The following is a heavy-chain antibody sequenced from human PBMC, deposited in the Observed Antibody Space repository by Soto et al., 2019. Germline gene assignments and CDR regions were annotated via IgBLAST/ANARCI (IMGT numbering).Heavy chain of an antibody. D-gene: IGHD6-19*01. J-gene: IGHJ6*02. Sequence: GGSLSLSCAASGFTFSSYAMHWVRQAPGKGLEWVAVISYDGSNKYYADSVKGRFTISRDNSKNTLYLQMNSLRAEDTAVYYCARDGSSGWTYYYYYGMDVWGQGTTVTVSS. V-gene: IGHV3-30-3*01. CDR1: GFTFSSYA. CDR3: ARDGSSGWTYYYYYGMDV. CDR2: ISYDGSNK.